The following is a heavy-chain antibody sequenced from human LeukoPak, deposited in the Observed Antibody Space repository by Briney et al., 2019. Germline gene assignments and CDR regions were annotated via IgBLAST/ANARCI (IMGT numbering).Heavy chain of an antibody. CDR3: ARDSALAQAVMFDY. V-gene: IGHV1-8*02. CDR2: MNPNSGNT. D-gene: IGHD6-19*01. CDR1: GYTFTSYG. J-gene: IGHJ4*02. Sequence: ASVKVSCKASGYTFTSYGISWVRQATGQGLEWMGWMNPNSGNTGYAQKFQGRVTMTRNTSISTAYMELSSLRSEDTAVYYCARDSALAQAVMFDYWGQGTLVTVSS.